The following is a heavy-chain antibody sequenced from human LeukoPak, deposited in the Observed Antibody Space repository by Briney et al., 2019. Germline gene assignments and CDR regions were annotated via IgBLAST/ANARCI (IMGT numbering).Heavy chain of an antibody. J-gene: IGHJ6*02. CDR1: GGSLSSYY. Sequence: SETLSLTCTVSGGSLSSYYWSWIRQPPGKGLEWIGYIYYSGSTNYNPSLKSRVTISVDTSKNQFSLKLSSVTAADTAVYYCARTYSSYENYYGMDVWGQGTTVTVSS. V-gene: IGHV4-59*01. CDR2: IYYSGST. D-gene: IGHD5-12*01. CDR3: ARTYSSYENYYGMDV.